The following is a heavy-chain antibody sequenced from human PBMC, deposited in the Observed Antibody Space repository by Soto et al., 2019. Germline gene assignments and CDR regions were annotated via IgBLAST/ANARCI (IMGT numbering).Heavy chain of an antibody. J-gene: IGHJ4*02. D-gene: IGHD2-15*01. CDR3: ARAPGCRGCACYIFDY. CDR2: LYDSGRA. CDR1: GVSITNYY. V-gene: IGHV4-59*01. Sequence: QVQLQESGPGLVKPSETLSRTCTVSGVSITNYYLNWIRQPPGKGREWIGHLYDSGRANYNPSLMIRVSISGVESKKQFSLKLTSVTAAETAVYYGARAPGCRGCACYIFDYWGQGTLVTVSS.